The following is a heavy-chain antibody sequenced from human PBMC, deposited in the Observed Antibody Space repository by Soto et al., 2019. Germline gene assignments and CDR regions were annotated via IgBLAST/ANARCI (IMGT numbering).Heavy chain of an antibody. CDR1: GGSISSGGYY. J-gene: IGHJ5*02. Sequence: SETLSLTCTVSGGSISSGGYYWSWIRQPPGKGLEWIGYIYYSGSTYYNPSLKSRVTISVDTSKNQFSLKLSSVTAADTAVYYCARGDYEGVSWFDPWGQGTLVTVSS. CDR2: IYYSGST. V-gene: IGHV4-30-4*01. CDR3: ARGDYEGVSWFDP. D-gene: IGHD4-17*01.